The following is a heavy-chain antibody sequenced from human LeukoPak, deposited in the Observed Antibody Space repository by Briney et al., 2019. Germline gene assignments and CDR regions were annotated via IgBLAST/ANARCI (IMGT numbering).Heavy chain of an antibody. J-gene: IGHJ4*02. CDR3: ARGGNYYPYYFDY. CDR1: GGSISSYY. V-gene: IGHV4-59*01. CDR2: IYYSGNT. D-gene: IGHD1-26*01. Sequence: SETLSLTCTVSGGSISSYYWSWLRQPPGKGLEGIGYIYYSGNTNYNPSLKSRVTISVDTSKNQFSLKLSSVTAADTAVYYCARGGNYYPYYFDYWGQGALVIVSS.